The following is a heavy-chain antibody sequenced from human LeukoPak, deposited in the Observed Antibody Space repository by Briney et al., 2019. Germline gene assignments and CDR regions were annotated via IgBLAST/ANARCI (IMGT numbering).Heavy chain of an antibody. CDR2: ISGSGGST. Sequence: PGGSLRLSCAASGFTFSSYGMHWVRQAPGKGLEWVSAISGSGGSTYYADSVKGRFTISRDNSKNTLYLQMNSLRAEDTAVYYCAKGMQYCTNGVCYTPFDYWGQGTLVTVSS. J-gene: IGHJ4*02. CDR3: AKGMQYCTNGVCYTPFDY. CDR1: GFTFSSYG. V-gene: IGHV3-23*01. D-gene: IGHD2-8*01.